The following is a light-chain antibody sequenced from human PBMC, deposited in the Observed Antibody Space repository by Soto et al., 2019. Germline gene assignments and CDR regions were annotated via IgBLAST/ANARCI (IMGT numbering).Light chain of an antibody. CDR3: RQCNNWSLT. J-gene: IGKJ4*01. CDR2: GAS. Sequence: ELVMTHSPATLSVSPGERATLSCRASQSVSSNLAWYQQKPGQAPRLLIYGASTRTTGIPARFSGSGSGTEFTISISRLHSEDLAGHSCRQCNNWSLTSGGDNNEDI. CDR1: QSVSSN. V-gene: IGKV3-15*01.